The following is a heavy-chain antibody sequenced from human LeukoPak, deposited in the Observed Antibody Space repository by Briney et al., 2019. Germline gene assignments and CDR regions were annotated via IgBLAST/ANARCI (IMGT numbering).Heavy chain of an antibody. J-gene: IGHJ3*02. D-gene: IGHD3-22*01. CDR1: GFTFSDYA. Sequence: GGTLRLSCAASGFTFSDYAMHWVRQAPGKGLEWVSYISTHSTYTHYADSVRGRFTISRDNAKNSLYLQMNSLRAEDTAVYYCARGGDSSGSIRSAFDIWGQGTMVTVSS. V-gene: IGHV3-11*05. CDR2: ISTHSTYT. CDR3: ARGGDSSGSIRSAFDI.